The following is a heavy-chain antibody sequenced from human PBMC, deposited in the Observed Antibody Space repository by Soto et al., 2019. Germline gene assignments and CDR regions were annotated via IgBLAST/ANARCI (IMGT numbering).Heavy chain of an antibody. D-gene: IGHD1-26*01. CDR3: ARRGSGSYSDY. Sequence: EVQLLESGGGLVQPGGCLRISCVASGFTFISYAMRWVRQAPVKGLEWVSAISGSGGSTYYADSVKGRFTISRDNSKNTLYLQMNSLRAEDTAVYYCARRGSGSYSDYWGQGTLVTVSS. V-gene: IGHV3-23*01. CDR2: ISGSGGST. J-gene: IGHJ4*02. CDR1: GFTFISYA.